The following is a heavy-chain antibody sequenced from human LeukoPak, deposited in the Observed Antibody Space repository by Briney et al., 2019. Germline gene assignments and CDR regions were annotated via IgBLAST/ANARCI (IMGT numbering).Heavy chain of an antibody. CDR3: ARRRYYYDSSGYSLPDAFDI. V-gene: IGHV3-7*01. Sequence: PGGSLRLSCAASGFTFSSYSMSWVRQAPGKGLEWVANIKQDGSEKYYVDSVKGRFTISRDNAKNSLYLQMNSLRAEDTAVYYCARRRYYYDSSGYSLPDAFDIWGQGTMVTVSS. CDR1: GFTFSSYS. J-gene: IGHJ3*02. CDR2: IKQDGSEK. D-gene: IGHD3-22*01.